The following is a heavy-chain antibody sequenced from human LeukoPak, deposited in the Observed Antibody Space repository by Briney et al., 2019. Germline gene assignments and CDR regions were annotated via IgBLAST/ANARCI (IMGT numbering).Heavy chain of an antibody. Sequence: GGSLRLSCAASGFSFSSYYMSSVRQAPGQGLEWVSAISGSGGTTYYADSVKGRFTISRDNSKNTLFLQMNSLRAEDTAVYYCAKVREFTMIVVEYFDYWGQGTLVTVSS. V-gene: IGHV3-23*01. J-gene: IGHJ4*02. D-gene: IGHD3-22*01. CDR1: GFSFSSYY. CDR2: ISGSGGTT. CDR3: AKVREFTMIVVEYFDY.